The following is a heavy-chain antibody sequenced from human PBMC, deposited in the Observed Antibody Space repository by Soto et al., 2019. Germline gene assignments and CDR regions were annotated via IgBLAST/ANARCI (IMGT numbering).Heavy chain of an antibody. J-gene: IGHJ2*01. V-gene: IGHV4-61*01. CDR1: GGYVSSGSYY. CDR3: ARDRGPSVDTAIVKDWYFDL. Sequence: QVQLQESGPGLVKPSETLSLTCSVSGGYVSSGSYYWSWIRQPPGKGLEWIGYIFYSGSTNYNPSRNRRVTISVDRSKNQFYLKLRSVTAADTAVYYCARDRGPSVDTAIVKDWYFDLWGRGTLVTVSS. D-gene: IGHD5-18*01. CDR2: IFYSGST.